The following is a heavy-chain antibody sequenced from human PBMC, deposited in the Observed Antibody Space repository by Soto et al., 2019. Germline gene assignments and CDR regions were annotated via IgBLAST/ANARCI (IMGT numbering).Heavy chain of an antibody. CDR2: INHSGST. Sequence: PSETLSLTCAVYGGSFSGSVWSWVRQPPGKGLEWIGEINHSGSTNYIPSLKSRVTISVDTSKNQFSLKVTSVTAADTAVYYCARGRLHLGELSFNYLDFWGQGTLVTVSS. V-gene: IGHV4-34*01. CDR3: ARGRLHLGELSFNYLDF. D-gene: IGHD3-16*02. CDR1: GGSFSGSV. J-gene: IGHJ4*02.